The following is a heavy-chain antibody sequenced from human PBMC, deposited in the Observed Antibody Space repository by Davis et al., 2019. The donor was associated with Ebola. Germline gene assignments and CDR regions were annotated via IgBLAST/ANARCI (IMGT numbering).Heavy chain of an antibody. Sequence: HSQTLSLTCAISGDSVSSVAWNWIRQSPSRGLEWLGRTYYTSKWYDGYAESVKSRINISPDTAKNQFSLHLNSVTPEDTAVYYCARGWLRSGLDVWGKGAAVTVS. D-gene: IGHD5-12*01. CDR2: TYYTSKWYD. CDR3: ARGWLRSGLDV. J-gene: IGHJ6*04. CDR1: GDSVSSVA. V-gene: IGHV6-1*01.